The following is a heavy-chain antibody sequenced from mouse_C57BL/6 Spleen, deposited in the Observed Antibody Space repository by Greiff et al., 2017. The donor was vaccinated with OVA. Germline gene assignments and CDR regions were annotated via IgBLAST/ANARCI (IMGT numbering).Heavy chain of an antibody. CDR2: IDPETGGT. V-gene: IGHV1-15*01. D-gene: IGHD2-4*01. Sequence: VQLQESGAELVRPGASVPLSCKASGYTFTDYDMHWVKQTPVNGLAWIGAIDPETGGTAYNQKLKGKAILTADKSSSTAYMELRSLTSEDSAVYYCTRKRGLRDWYFDVWGTGTTVTVSS. CDR1: GYTFTDYD. J-gene: IGHJ1*03. CDR3: TRKRGLRDWYFDV.